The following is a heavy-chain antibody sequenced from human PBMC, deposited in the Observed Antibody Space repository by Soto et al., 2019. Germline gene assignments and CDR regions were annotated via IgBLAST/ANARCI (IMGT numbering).Heavy chain of an antibody. CDR1: GGSISSSSYY. D-gene: IGHD4-17*01. CDR2: IYYSGST. CDR3: ARHKYGDYVSY. Sequence: SETLSLTCTVSGGSISSSSYYWGWIRQPPGKGLEWIGSIYYSGSTYYNPSLKSRVTISVDTSKNQFSLKLSPVTAADTAVYYCARHKYGDYVSYWGQGTLVTVSS. J-gene: IGHJ4*02. V-gene: IGHV4-39*01.